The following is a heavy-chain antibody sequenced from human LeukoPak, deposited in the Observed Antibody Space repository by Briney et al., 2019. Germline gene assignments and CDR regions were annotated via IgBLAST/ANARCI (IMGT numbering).Heavy chain of an antibody. J-gene: IGHJ6*02. D-gene: IGHD1-26*01. CDR1: GGSISSYY. CDR2: IYYSGST. CDR3: ARDYIEWEPRLYYYGMDV. Sequence: SETLSLTCTVSGGSISSYYWSWIRQPPGKGLEWIGYIYYSGSTNYNPSLKSRVTISVDTSKNQFSLKLGSVTAADTAVYYCARDYIEWEPRLYYYGMDVWGQGTTVTVSS. V-gene: IGHV4-59*12.